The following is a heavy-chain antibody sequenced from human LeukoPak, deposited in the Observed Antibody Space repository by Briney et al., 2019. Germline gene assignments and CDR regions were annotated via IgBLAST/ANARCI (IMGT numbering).Heavy chain of an antibody. Sequence: SETLSLTCAVYGGSFSGYYWSWIRQPPGKGLEWIGEINHSGSTNYNPSLKSRVTISVDTSKNQFSLKLSSVTAADTAVYYCVRTGYCSSTSCYRGGRAFDIWGQGTMVTVSS. CDR2: INHSGST. CDR1: GGSFSGYY. J-gene: IGHJ3*02. D-gene: IGHD2-2*02. CDR3: VRTGYCSSTSCYRGGRAFDI. V-gene: IGHV4-34*01.